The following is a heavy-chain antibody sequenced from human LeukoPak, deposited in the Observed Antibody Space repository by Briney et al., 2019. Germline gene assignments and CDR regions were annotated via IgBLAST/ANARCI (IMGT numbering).Heavy chain of an antibody. D-gene: IGHD3-9*01. Sequence: GGSLRLSCAASGFTFSNYAMSWVHQAPGEGLEWVSAITGSGGNTYYADSVKGRFTISRDNSKNTVFLQMNSLRAEDTAVYYCAKWGDYDVLTGYYVSDYWGQGTLVTVSS. V-gene: IGHV3-23*01. CDR2: ITGSGGNT. CDR1: GFTFSNYA. CDR3: AKWGDYDVLTGYYVSDY. J-gene: IGHJ4*02.